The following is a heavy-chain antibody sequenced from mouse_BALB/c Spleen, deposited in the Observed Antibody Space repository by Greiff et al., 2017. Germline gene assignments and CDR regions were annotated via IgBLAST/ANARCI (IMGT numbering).Heavy chain of an antibody. CDR3: ARGSFDY. CDR2: ISSGGST. J-gene: IGHJ2*01. V-gene: IGHV5-6-5*01. CDR1: GFPFSSYA. Sequence: EVQLVESGGGLVKPGGSLKLSCAASGFPFSSYAMSWVRQTPEKRLEWVASISSGGSTYYPDSVKGRFTISRDNARTILYLQMSSLRSEDTAMYYCARGSFDYWGQGTTLTVSS.